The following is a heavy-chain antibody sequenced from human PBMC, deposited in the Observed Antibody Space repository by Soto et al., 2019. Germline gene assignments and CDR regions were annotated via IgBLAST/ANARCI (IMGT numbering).Heavy chain of an antibody. D-gene: IGHD2-2*01. CDR3: ARGPYCSSTSCYPSYYYYMHV. Sequence: SETLSLTCAVYGGSFSGYYWSWIRQPPGKGLEWIGEINHSGSTNYNPSLKSRVTISVDTSKNQFSLKLSSVTAADTAVYYCARGPYCSSTSCYPSYYYYMHVWGKGTTVTVSS. J-gene: IGHJ6*03. V-gene: IGHV4-34*01. CDR1: GGSFSGYY. CDR2: INHSGST.